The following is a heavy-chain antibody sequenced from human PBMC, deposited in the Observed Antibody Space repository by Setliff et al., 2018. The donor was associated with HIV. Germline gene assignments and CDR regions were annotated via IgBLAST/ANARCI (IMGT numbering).Heavy chain of an antibody. Sequence: LSLTCTVSGGSISTSRYYWGWIRQPPGKGLEWIGSINYRGNTYYNPSLKSRAAISVDTSKNQISLKLSSVTAADTAVYYCASLDGSESPYIYYYMDVWGKGTGVTVSS. D-gene: IGHD3-10*01. CDR3: ASLDGSESPYIYYYMDV. V-gene: IGHV4-39*01. CDR1: GGSISTSRYY. CDR2: INYRGNT. J-gene: IGHJ6*03.